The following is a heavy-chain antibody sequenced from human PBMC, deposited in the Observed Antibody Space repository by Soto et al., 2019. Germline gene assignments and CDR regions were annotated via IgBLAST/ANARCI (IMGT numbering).Heavy chain of an antibody. CDR3: ARANMITFGGVIVGVDAFDI. Sequence: SDTLSLTCTVSGLAISSYYWNWIRQPPGKGLEWIGYIYYSGSTNYNPSLKSRVTISVDTSKNQFSLKLSSVTAADTAVYYCARANMITFGGVIVGVDAFDIWGQGTMVTVSS. V-gene: IGHV4-59*07. D-gene: IGHD3-16*02. J-gene: IGHJ3*02. CDR2: IYYSGST. CDR1: GLAISSYY.